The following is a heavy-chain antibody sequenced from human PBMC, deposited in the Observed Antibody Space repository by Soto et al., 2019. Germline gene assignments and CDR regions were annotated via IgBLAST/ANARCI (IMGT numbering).Heavy chain of an antibody. D-gene: IGHD3-22*01. CDR1: GFSLSTSGVG. Sequence: GSGPTLVNPTQTLTLTCTFSGFSLSTSGVGVGWIRQPPGKALEWLALIYWNDDKRYSPSLKSRLTITKDTSKNQVVLTMTNMDPVDTATYYCAHVDSSGYYSSRWIDFDYWGQGTLVTVSS. V-gene: IGHV2-5*01. J-gene: IGHJ4*02. CDR3: AHVDSSGYYSSRWIDFDY. CDR2: IYWNDDK.